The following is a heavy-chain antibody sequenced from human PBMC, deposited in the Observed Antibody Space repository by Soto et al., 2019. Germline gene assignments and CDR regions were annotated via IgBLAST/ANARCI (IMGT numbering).Heavy chain of an antibody. CDR1: GVSISSYY. CDR3: ATVSTGTTFDAFDI. V-gene: IGHV4-59*01. CDR2: IYYSGST. D-gene: IGHD1-1*01. Sequence: SETLSLTCTVSGVSISSYYWSWIRQPPGKGLEWIGYIYYSGSTNYNPSLKSRVTISVDTSKNQFSLKLSSVTAADTAVYYCATVSTGTTFDAFDIWGQGTMVSVSS. J-gene: IGHJ3*02.